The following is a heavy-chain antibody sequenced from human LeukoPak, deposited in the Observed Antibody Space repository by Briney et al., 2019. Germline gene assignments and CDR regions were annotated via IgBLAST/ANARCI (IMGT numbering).Heavy chain of an antibody. V-gene: IGHV4-59*01. Sequence: SETLSLTCSVSGGSISSYYWSWLRQSPGKGLEWIGYIYHSGSTNYNPSLKSRVTISVDTSKNQFSLKLSSVTAADTAVYYCASYSGSLLDYWGQGILVTVSS. CDR2: IYHSGST. CDR1: GGSISSYY. D-gene: IGHD1-26*01. J-gene: IGHJ4*02. CDR3: ASYSGSLLDY.